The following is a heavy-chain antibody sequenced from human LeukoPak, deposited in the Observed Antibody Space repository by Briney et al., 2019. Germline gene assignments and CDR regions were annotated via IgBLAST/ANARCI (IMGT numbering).Heavy chain of an antibody. V-gene: IGHV3-30*02. J-gene: IGHJ6*03. CDR2: IQDDESNK. CDR3: AKQMVERPHYYYMDV. Sequence: GGSLRLSCAASGFIFSSFGMHWVREAPGKGLEGVAFIQDDESNKFYAVCVKGRFTISRDYSKNTLFLQMNSLRPEDTALYYCAKQMVERPHYYYMDVWGKGTTVTVSS. CDR1: GFIFSSFG. D-gene: IGHD2-15*01.